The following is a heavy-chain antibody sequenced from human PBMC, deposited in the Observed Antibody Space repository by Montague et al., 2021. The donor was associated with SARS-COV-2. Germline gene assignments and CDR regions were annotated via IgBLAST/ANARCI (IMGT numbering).Heavy chain of an antibody. J-gene: IGHJ4*02. Sequence: CAISGDSVSHNRAAWNWIRQSPSAGLQWLGRTYFRTQCFHHYAPSVEGRITVNADASKNHFSLQLTSVTPEDSAKYFCVRSQYSNTWFSDYWGQGAQVTVSS. CDR1: GDSVSHNRAA. CDR3: VRSQYSNTWFSDY. V-gene: IGHV6-1*01. CDR2: TYFRTQCFH. D-gene: IGHD6-6*01.